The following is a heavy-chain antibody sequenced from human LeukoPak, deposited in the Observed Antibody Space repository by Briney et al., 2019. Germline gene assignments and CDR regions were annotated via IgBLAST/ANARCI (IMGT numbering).Heavy chain of an antibody. J-gene: IGHJ4*02. Sequence: ASVKVSCKASGYTFTAYYIHWVRQAPGQGLEWMGWINPNSGGTNYAQKFQGRVTMTRDTSISTAYMELSRLRSDDTAVYYCARGPKISSWFGELLGGYFDYWGQGTLVTVSS. CDR1: GYTFTAYY. CDR2: INPNSGGT. V-gene: IGHV1-2*02. D-gene: IGHD3-10*01. CDR3: ARGPKISSWFGELLGGYFDY.